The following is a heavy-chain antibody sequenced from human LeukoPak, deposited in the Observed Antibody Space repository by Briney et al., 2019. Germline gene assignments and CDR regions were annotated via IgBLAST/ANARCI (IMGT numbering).Heavy chain of an antibody. V-gene: IGHV4-4*07. D-gene: IGHD6-13*01. CDR2: IYSSGST. CDR1: GGSISSYY. CDR3: ARDNEAAARAYDY. J-gene: IGHJ4*02. Sequence: PSETLSLTCTVSGGSISSYYWSWIRQPPGKGLEWIGRIYSSGSTNYNTSLKSRVTMSVDTSKNQFSLKLSSVTAADTAVYYCARDNEAAARAYDYWGQGTLVTVSS.